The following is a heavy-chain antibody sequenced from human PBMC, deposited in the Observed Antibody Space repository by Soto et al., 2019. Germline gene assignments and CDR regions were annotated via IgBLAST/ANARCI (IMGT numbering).Heavy chain of an antibody. D-gene: IGHD2-8*01. CDR2: INPKSGGT. CDR1: GYSFTDYH. V-gene: IGHV1-2*04. Sequence: ASVKVSCKASGYSFTDYHIHWVRQAPGQGLEWLGRINPKSGGTSTAQKFQGWVTMTRDRSISTVYMELTGLRSDDTAVYFCARGHSTDCSNGVCSFFYNHEMDVWGQGTTVRVS. CDR3: ARGHSTDCSNGVCSFFYNHEMDV. J-gene: IGHJ6*02.